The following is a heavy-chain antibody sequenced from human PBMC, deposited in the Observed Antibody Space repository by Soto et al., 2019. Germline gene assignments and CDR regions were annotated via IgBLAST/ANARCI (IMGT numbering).Heavy chain of an antibody. V-gene: IGHV4-59*01. CDR3: ARDRRYCSGGRCSAGDAFDI. J-gene: IGHJ3*02. CDR2: MYYGGSP. CDR1: GGSISCYY. Sequence: PSETLSLTCTVSGGSISCYYWSWLRQPPGKGLEWIGYMYYGGSPNYNPSLKSRVTISLDTSKNQFSLILSSVTAADTAVYFCARDRRYCSGGRCSAGDAFDIWGQGTTVTVSS. D-gene: IGHD2-15*01.